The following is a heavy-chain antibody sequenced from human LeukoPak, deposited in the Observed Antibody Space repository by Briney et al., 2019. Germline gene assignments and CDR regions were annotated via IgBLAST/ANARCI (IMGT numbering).Heavy chain of an antibody. V-gene: IGHV3-7*03. D-gene: IGHD6-13*01. CDR2: IKQDGSVK. Sequence: GGSLRLSCAASGFSFTNYWMSWVRQAPGKGLEWVANIKQDGSVKYYVDSVKGRFTISRDNAKSSVYLQLNSLRVEDTAVYYCARIGYSSSCFDYWGQGTLVTVSS. CDR1: GFSFTNYW. CDR3: ARIGYSSSCFDY. J-gene: IGHJ4*02.